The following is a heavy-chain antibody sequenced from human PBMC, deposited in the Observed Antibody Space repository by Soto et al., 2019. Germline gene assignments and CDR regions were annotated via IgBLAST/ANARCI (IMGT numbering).Heavy chain of an antibody. CDR2: IIPIFGTA. CDR3: AGPGGDSGSPGGAFDI. CDR1: GGTFSSYA. V-gene: IGHV1-69*12. Sequence: QVQLVQSGAEVKKPGSSVKVSCKASGGTFSSYAISWVRQAPGQGLEWMGGIIPIFGTANYAQKFQGRVTITADESTSTAYMEARRLRSEGTGVDYRAGPGGDSGSPGGAFDIWGQGTMVTVSS. J-gene: IGHJ3*02. D-gene: IGHD1-26*01.